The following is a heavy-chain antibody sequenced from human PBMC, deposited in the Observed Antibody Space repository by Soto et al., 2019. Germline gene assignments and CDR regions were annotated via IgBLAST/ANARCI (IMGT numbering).Heavy chain of an antibody. Sequence: ASVKVSCKASGYTFTSYGITCVRQAPGQGLEWMGWISAYNGNTNYAQKLQGRVTITADKSTSTAYMELSSLRSEDTAVYYCARDGDSSGYHDAFDIWGQGTMVTVSS. J-gene: IGHJ3*02. CDR3: ARDGDSSGYHDAFDI. CDR2: ISAYNGNT. CDR1: GYTFTSYG. V-gene: IGHV1-18*01. D-gene: IGHD3-22*01.